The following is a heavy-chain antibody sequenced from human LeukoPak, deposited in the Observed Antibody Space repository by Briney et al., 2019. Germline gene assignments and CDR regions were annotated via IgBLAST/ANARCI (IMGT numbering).Heavy chain of an antibody. CDR1: GGTFSSYA. V-gene: IGHV1-69*01. Sequence: SVKVSCKASGGTFSSYAISWVRQAPGQGLEWMGGIIPIFGTANYAQKFQGRVTITADESTSTAYMELSSLRSEDTAVYDCARSPRGYSGYEARLNWFDPWGQGTLVTVSS. CDR3: ARSPRGYSGYEARLNWFDP. CDR2: IIPIFGTA. J-gene: IGHJ5*02. D-gene: IGHD5-12*01.